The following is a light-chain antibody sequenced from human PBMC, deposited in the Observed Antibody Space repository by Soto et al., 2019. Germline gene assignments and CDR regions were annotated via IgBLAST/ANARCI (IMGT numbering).Light chain of an antibody. V-gene: IGLV1-40*01. CDR3: QSYDSTLSAVV. Sequence: QSALTQPPSVSGAPGQRVTISCTGSSSSFGAGYDVHWYQQLPGTAPKFLIYDTSNRPSGVPDRFSGSKSGTSASLAITGLQAEDEADYYCQSYDSTLSAVVFGGGTKLTVL. CDR1: SSSFGAGYD. CDR2: DTS. J-gene: IGLJ2*01.